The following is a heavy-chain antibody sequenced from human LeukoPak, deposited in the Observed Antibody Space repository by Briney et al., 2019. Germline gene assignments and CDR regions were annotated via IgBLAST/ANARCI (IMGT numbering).Heavy chain of an antibody. CDR3: ARSPGYSSSWSLNTPFDY. J-gene: IGHJ4*02. CDR2: INPNSGGT. Sequence: GASVKVSCKASGYTFTGYYMHWVRQAPGQGLEWMGRINPNSGGTNYAQKFQGRVTMTRDTSISTAYMELSRLRSDDTAVYYCARSPGYSSSWSLNTPFDYWGQGTLVTVSS. V-gene: IGHV1-2*06. D-gene: IGHD6-13*01. CDR1: GYTFTGYY.